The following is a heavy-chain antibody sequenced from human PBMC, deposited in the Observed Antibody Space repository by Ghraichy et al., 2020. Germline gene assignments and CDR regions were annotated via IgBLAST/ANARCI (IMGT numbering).Heavy chain of an antibody. V-gene: IGHV3-30*18. Sequence: GGSLRLSCAASGFTFSSYGMHWVRQAPGKGLEWVAVISYDGSNKYYADSVKGRFTISRDNSKNTLYLQMNSLRAEDTAVYYCANGAPQAAAGPIDYWGQGTLVTVSS. D-gene: IGHD6-13*01. CDR3: ANGAPQAAAGPIDY. CDR1: GFTFSSYG. CDR2: ISYDGSNK. J-gene: IGHJ4*02.